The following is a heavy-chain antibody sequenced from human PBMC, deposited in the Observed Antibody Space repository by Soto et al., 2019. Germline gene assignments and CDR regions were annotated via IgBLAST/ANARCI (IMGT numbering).Heavy chain of an antibody. CDR1: GGPFSSYA. CDR2: IIPIFGTA. D-gene: IGHD2-2*01. CDR3: ARPSSGCGFLCYQPDYYFYM. V-gene: IGHV1-69*13. J-gene: IGHJ6*03. Sequence: GASVKVSCKASGGPFSSYAISWVRQAPGQGLEWMGGIIPIFGTANYAQKFQGRVTITAGESTSTAYMELSSLRSEDTAIYYCARPSSGCGFLCYQPDYYFYM.